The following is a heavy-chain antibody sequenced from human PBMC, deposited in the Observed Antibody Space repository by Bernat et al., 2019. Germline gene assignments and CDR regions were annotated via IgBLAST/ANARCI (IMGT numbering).Heavy chain of an antibody. Sequence: QVQLVQSGAEVKKPGSSVKVSCVASGGTFSGYAISWVRQAPGQGLEWMGGIVPIFGTTNYAQEFLGRVTISADESTGTAYMELRSLRSEDTAMYYCAREFRGSWNPSDDAFDIWGQGTMVTVSS. J-gene: IGHJ3*02. D-gene: IGHD1-1*01. CDR2: IVPIFGTT. V-gene: IGHV1-69*01. CDR1: GGTFSGYA. CDR3: AREFRGSWNPSDDAFDI.